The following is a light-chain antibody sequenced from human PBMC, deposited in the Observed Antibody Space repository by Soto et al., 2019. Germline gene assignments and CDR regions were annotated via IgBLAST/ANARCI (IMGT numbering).Light chain of an antibody. Sequence: DIQMTQSPSSLSASVGDRVTITCRASQSISSHLNWYQQKPGKAPQLLIYEASSLQGGVPSRFSGSGSGTDFTLTISRLQADDFAIYYCQQRXSMXLTFAPGTRVDIK. V-gene: IGKV1-39*01. CDR3: QQRXSMXLT. CDR1: QSISSH. J-gene: IGKJ3*01. CDR2: EAS.